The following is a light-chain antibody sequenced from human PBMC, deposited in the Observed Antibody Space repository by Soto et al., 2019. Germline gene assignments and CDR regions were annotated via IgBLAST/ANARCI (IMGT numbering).Light chain of an antibody. V-gene: IGKV3-15*01. Sequence: IVMTQSPGTLSVSPGERATLSCRASQNIGNKVGWYQQKPGQAPGLLIYGASTRATGIPVRFSGSGSGTEFTLTITSLQSEDSAVYYCQEYNYWPTFGQGTKVDIK. CDR1: QNIGNK. CDR2: GAS. CDR3: QEYNYWPT. J-gene: IGKJ1*01.